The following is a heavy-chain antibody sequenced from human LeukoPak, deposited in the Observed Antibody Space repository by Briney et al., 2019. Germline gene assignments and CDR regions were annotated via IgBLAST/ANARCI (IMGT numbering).Heavy chain of an antibody. CDR2: INHSGST. V-gene: IGHV4-34*01. J-gene: IGHJ3*02. CDR3: ARENTMVRGAFDAFDI. D-gene: IGHD3-10*01. Sequence: SETLSLTCAVYGGSFSGYYWSWIRQPPGKGLEWIGEINHSGSTNYNPSLKSRVTISVDTSKNQFSLKLSSVTAADTAVYYCARENTMVRGAFDAFDIWGQGTMVTVSS. CDR1: GGSFSGYY.